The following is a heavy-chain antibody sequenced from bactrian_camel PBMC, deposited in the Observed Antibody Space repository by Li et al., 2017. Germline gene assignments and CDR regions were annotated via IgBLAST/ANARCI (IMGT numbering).Heavy chain of an antibody. D-gene: IGHD6*01. CDR3: AAAAMYSSWLVEPLRLWL. CDR1: GYVYGSYC. J-gene: IGHJ6*01. CDR2: IDSEGST. Sequence: QLVESGGGSVQAGGSLRLSCAISGYVYGSYCMGWFRQTPGKEREGVATIDSEGSTTYADSVKGRFTISQDDVKKMVYLQMDNLKPEDTAMYYCAAAAMYSSWLVEPLRLWLLGPGDPGHRL. V-gene: IGHV3S53*01.